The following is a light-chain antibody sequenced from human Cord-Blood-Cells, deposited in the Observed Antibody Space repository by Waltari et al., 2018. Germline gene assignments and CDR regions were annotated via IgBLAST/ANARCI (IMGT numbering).Light chain of an antibody. CDR1: QSVSSSY. V-gene: IGKV3-20*01. CDR2: GAS. J-gene: IGKJ4*01. CDR3: QQYGSSPLT. Sequence: EIVLTQSPVTLSFSPRERATLTCRASQSVSSSYLAWYQQKAGQVPRLLIYGASSRATGIPDRFSGSGSGTDFTLTISRLEPEDFAVYYCQQYGSSPLTFGGGTKVEIK.